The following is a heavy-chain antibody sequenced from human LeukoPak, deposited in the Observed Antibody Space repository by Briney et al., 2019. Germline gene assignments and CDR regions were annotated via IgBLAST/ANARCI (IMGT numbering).Heavy chain of an antibody. CDR2: IYPGDSDT. CDR3: ARLETAAGTFVADAFDI. J-gene: IGHJ3*02. V-gene: IGHV5-51*01. D-gene: IGHD6-13*01. Sequence: RGESLKISCKGSGYSFTSYWIGWVRQMPGKGLEWMGIIYPGDSDTRYSPSFQGQVTISADKSISTAYLQWSSLKASDTAMYYCARLETAAGTFVADAFDIWGQGTMVTVSS. CDR1: GYSFTSYW.